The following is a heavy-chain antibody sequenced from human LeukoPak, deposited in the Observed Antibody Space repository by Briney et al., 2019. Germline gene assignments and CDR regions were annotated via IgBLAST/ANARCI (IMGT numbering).Heavy chain of an antibody. CDR3: AKRGVVIRVILIGFHKEAYYFDS. CDR2: ISDSGGRT. D-gene: IGHD3-9*01. J-gene: IGHJ4*02. V-gene: IGHV3-23*01. Sequence: GGSLRLSCAVSGITLSNYGMSWVRQAPGKGLEWVAGISDSGGRTNYADSVKGRFTVSRDNPKNTLYLQMNSLSAEDTAVYFCAKRGVVIRVILIGFHKEAYYFDSWGQGALVTVSS. CDR1: GITLSNYG.